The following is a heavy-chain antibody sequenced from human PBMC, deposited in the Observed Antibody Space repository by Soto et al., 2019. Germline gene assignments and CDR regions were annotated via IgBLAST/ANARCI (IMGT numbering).Heavy chain of an antibody. V-gene: IGHV1-46*03. Sequence: QVQLVQSGAEVKKPGASVKVSCKASGYTFTSYYMHWVRQAPGQGLEWMGIINPNGGSRSYAQKFQGRVTITRDTSTNTVYMELSSLRSEDTAVYYCARAAEWELPTVASWGQGTLVTVSS. CDR2: INPNGGSR. CDR3: ARAAEWELPTVAS. J-gene: IGHJ4*02. CDR1: GYTFTSYY. D-gene: IGHD1-26*01.